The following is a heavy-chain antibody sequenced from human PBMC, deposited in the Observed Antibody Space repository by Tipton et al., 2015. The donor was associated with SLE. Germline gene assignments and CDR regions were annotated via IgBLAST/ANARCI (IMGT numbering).Heavy chain of an antibody. V-gene: IGHV4-39*07. CDR1: GGSISSSSYY. CDR2: IYYSGST. D-gene: IGHD2-15*01. CDR3: ARGLEVVVAATPEMPFDY. Sequence: TLSLTCTVSGGSISSSSYYWGWIRQPPGKGLEWIGSIYYSGSTYYSPSLKSRVTISVDTSKNQFSLKLSSVTAADTAVYYCARGLEVVVAATPEMPFDYWGQGTLVTVSS. J-gene: IGHJ4*02.